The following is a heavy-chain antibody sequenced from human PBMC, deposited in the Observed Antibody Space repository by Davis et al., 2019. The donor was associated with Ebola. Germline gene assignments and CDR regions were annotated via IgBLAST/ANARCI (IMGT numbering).Heavy chain of an antibody. Sequence: SGPTLVKPTQTLTLTCTFSGFSLSTSGMCVSWIRQPPGKALEWLARIDWDDDKYYSTSLKTRLTISKDTSKNQVVLTMTNMDPVDTATYYCARIKYSSGWQFYGMDVWGQGTTVTVSS. V-gene: IGHV2-70*11. D-gene: IGHD6-19*01. J-gene: IGHJ6*02. CDR3: ARIKYSSGWQFYGMDV. CDR1: GFSLSTSGMC. CDR2: IDWDDDK.